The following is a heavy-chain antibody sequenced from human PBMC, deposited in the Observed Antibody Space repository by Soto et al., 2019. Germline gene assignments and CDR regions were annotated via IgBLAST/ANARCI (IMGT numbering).Heavy chain of an antibody. CDR3: ARDGASITMIVVVTDYYYYGMDV. J-gene: IGHJ6*02. CDR2: IIPTFGTA. D-gene: IGHD3-22*01. Sequence: GASVKVSCKASGGTFSSYAISWVRQAPGQGLEWMGGIIPTFGTANYAQKFQGRVTITADESTSTAYMELSSLRSEDTAVYYCARDGASITMIVVVTDYYYYGMDVWGQGTTVTVSS. V-gene: IGHV1-69*13. CDR1: GGTFSSYA.